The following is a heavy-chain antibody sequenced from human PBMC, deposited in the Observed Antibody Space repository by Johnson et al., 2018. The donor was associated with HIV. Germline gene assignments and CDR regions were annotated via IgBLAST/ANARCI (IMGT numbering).Heavy chain of an antibody. J-gene: IGHJ3*02. CDR1: GFTFDDYA. V-gene: IGHV3-9*01. D-gene: IGHD2-15*01. CDR2: ISWNSGSI. Sequence: LLVESGGGLVQPGRSLRLSCAASGFTFDDYAMHWVRQAPGKGLEWVSGISWNSGSIGYADSVKGRFTISRDNAKNSLYLQMHSLRSEYTALYYCAKDRRCSGGSCHPVAFDIWGQGTMVTVSS. CDR3: AKDRRCSGGSCHPVAFDI.